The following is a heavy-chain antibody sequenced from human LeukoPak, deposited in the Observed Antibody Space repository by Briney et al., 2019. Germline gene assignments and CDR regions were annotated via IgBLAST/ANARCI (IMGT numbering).Heavy chain of an antibody. J-gene: IGHJ4*02. D-gene: IGHD3-22*01. CDR2: ISWNSGRI. CDR3: AKDINYDSSGYDY. Sequence: PGRSLRLSCAASGFTFDDYAMHWVRQAPGKGLEWVSGISWNSGRIGYADSVKGRFTISRDNAKNSLYLQMNSLRAEDTALYYCAKDINYDSSGYDYWGQGTLVTVSS. V-gene: IGHV3-9*01. CDR1: GFTFDDYA.